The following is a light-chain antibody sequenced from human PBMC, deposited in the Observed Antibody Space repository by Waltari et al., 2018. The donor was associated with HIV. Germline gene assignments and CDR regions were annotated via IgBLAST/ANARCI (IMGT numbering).Light chain of an antibody. CDR3: MQALQTPNT. V-gene: IGKV2-28*01. Sequence: DIVMTQSPLSLPVPAGEPASISCRSSQSLLHTNGYNYLDWFLQKPGQSPQLLFYLGSSRASGVPDRFSGGGSGTEFTLKISRVEAEDVGVYYCMQALQTPNTFGQGTKLEIK. CDR2: LGS. J-gene: IGKJ2*01. CDR1: QSLLHTNGYNY.